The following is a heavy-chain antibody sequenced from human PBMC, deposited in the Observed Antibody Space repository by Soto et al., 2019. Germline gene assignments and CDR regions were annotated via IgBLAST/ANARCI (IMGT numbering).Heavy chain of an antibody. D-gene: IGHD6-19*01. J-gene: IGHJ4*02. V-gene: IGHV4-30-2*01. CDR2: ISHSGST. Sequence: QLQLQESGSGLVNPSQTLSLTCAVSGGSTSSGGYSWSWLRQPPGKGLEWIGYISHSGSTYYNPFIMSRVTLSVDTSKNQFSLRLSSVTAADTAVYYCARGGLLPDYWGQVTLVTVSS. CDR3: ARGGLLPDY. CDR1: GGSTSSGGYS.